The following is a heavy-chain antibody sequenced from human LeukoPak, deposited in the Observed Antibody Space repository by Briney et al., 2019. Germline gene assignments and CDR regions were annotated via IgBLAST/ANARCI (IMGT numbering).Heavy chain of an antibody. J-gene: IGHJ4*02. Sequence: SETLSLTCTVSGGSISSYYWSWIRQPPGKGLEWIGYIYYSGSTNYNPSLKSRVTISVDTSKNQFSLKLSSVTAADTAVYYCARTDQQWLVNWGQGTLVTVSS. V-gene: IGHV4-59*01. CDR1: GGSISSYY. CDR3: ARTDQQWLVN. D-gene: IGHD6-19*01. CDR2: IYYSGST.